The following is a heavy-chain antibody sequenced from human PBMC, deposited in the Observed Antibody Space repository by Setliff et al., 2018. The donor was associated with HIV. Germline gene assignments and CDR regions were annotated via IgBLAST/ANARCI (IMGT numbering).Heavy chain of an antibody. V-gene: IGHV1-18*01. CDR1: GYSFARYG. CDR3: ARVPYRSAWFSGGHDAFDL. J-gene: IGHJ3*01. Sequence: ASVKVSCKASGYSFARYGLSWVRQAPGQGRGWMGWISGFNGNTKYAQSSQDRVAMTTETATSPAYMELRSLRSDDTAVYFCARVPYRSAWFSGGHDAFDLFFQGTMVTVSS. CDR2: ISGFNGNT. D-gene: IGHD6-19*01.